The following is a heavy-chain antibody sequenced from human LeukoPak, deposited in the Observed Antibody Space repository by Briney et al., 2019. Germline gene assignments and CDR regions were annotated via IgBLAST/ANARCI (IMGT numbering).Heavy chain of an antibody. Sequence: GGSLRLSCAASGFTFSSYWMNWVRHAPGKGLEWVSAISGSGGSTYYADSVKGRFTISRDNSKNTLYLQMNSLRAEDTAVYYCAKDREIVVVPAAPNWFDPWGQGTLVTVSS. J-gene: IGHJ5*02. CDR2: ISGSGGST. CDR1: GFTFSSYW. V-gene: IGHV3-23*01. CDR3: AKDREIVVVPAAPNWFDP. D-gene: IGHD2-2*01.